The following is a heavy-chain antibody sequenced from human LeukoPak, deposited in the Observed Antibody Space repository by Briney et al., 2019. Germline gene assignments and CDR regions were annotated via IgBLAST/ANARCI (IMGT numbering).Heavy chain of an antibody. Sequence: TSETLSLTCTVSGGSISSSSYYWGWIRQPPGKGLEWVSSISNGGDYKRYAGSVRGRLTISRDNARNSMFLQMNSLRVEDTALYYCARDVGAVLGEVYFDFWGQGTLVTVSS. CDR2: ISNGGDYK. CDR1: GGSISSSS. CDR3: ARDVGAVLGEVYFDF. D-gene: IGHD3-16*01. V-gene: IGHV3-21*01. J-gene: IGHJ4*02.